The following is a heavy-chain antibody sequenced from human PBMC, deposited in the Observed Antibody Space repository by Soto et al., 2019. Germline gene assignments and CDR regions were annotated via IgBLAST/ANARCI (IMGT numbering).Heavy chain of an antibody. Sequence: SVKVSCKASGGTFSSYTISWVRQAPGQGLEWMGRIIPILGIANYAQKFQGRVTITADKSTSTAYMELSSLRSEDTAVYYCARVLAAKSYYYGMDVWGQGTTVTVSS. CDR2: IIPILGIA. V-gene: IGHV1-69*02. CDR3: ARVLAAKSYYYGMDV. D-gene: IGHD2-15*01. J-gene: IGHJ6*02. CDR1: GGTFSSYT.